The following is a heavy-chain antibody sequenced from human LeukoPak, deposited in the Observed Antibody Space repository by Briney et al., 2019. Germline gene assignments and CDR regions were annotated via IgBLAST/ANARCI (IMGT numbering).Heavy chain of an antibody. CDR2: VLSKAAGGTT. CDR3: SADVTTMVAIIDY. D-gene: IGHD4/OR15-4a*01. CDR1: GFTFSDAW. Sequence: GGSLRLSCAASGFTFSDAWMTWFRQAPGKGREGVGRVLSKAAGGTTDYAAPVKGRFTISRDNSKDTFYLQMTSLNTEDTAVYYCSADVTTMVAIIDYWGQGTRVTVSS. J-gene: IGHJ4*02. V-gene: IGHV3-15*01.